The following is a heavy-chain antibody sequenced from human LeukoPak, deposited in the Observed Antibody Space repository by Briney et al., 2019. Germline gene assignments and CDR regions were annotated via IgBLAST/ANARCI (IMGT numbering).Heavy chain of an antibody. V-gene: IGHV3-74*01. Sequence: GGSLRLSCAASGFTFSSYWMHWARQAPGKGLVWVSRINSDGSSTSYADSVKGRFTISRDNAKNTLYLQMNSLRAEDTAVYYCAREGSSSFLPFDYWGQGTLVTVSS. CDR1: GFTFSSYW. CDR3: AREGSSSFLPFDY. D-gene: IGHD6-6*01. J-gene: IGHJ4*02. CDR2: INSDGSST.